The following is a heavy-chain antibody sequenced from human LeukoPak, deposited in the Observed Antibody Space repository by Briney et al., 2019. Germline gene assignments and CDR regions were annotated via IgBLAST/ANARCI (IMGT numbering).Heavy chain of an antibody. CDR3: ASDSPYYGMDV. CDR1: GFTFSNYV. Sequence: PGGSLTLSCAASGFTFSNYVMNWVRQAPGKGLEWVSGISDDGDSTYYVDHVRGRFTISRDNAKNTLYLQMSGLRFEDTAVYHCASDSPYYGMDVWGQGTTVTVSS. J-gene: IGHJ6*02. D-gene: IGHD2-21*01. V-gene: IGHV3-23*01. CDR2: ISDDGDST.